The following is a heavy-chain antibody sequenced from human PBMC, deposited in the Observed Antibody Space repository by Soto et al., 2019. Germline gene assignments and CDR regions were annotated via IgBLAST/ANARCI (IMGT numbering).Heavy chain of an antibody. V-gene: IGHV1-8*01. Sequence: QVQLVQSGAEVKKPGASVKVSCKASGYTFTSYDINWVRQATGQGLEWMGWMIRNSGNTGYAQKFQGRLTMTRNTSISTDDMELIRLRSEDTAVYYCARGNGGSYDWFDPWCQGTLVTVSS. CDR2: MIRNSGNT. CDR1: GYTFTSYD. CDR3: ARGNGGSYDWFDP. J-gene: IGHJ5*02. D-gene: IGHD1-26*01.